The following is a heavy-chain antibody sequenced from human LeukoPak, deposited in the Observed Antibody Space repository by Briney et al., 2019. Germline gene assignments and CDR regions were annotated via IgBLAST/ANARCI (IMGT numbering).Heavy chain of an antibody. J-gene: IGHJ2*01. CDR2: IIPIFGTA. Sequence: SVKASCKASGGTFSSYAISWVRQAPGQGLEWMGGIIPIFGTANYAQKFQGRVTITTDESTSTAYMELSSLRSEDTAVYYCARVSTLTQYAPNAPLPDLWGRGTLVTVSS. V-gene: IGHV1-69*05. CDR3: ARVSTLTQYAPNAPLPDL. CDR1: GGTFSSYA. D-gene: IGHD1-1*01.